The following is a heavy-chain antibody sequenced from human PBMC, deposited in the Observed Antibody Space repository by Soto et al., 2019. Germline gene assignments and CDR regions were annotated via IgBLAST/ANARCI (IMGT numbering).Heavy chain of an antibody. CDR1: GGSFKSGSYS. CDR2: VYHTGRT. D-gene: IGHD3-3*01. Sequence: SETLSLTCPVSGGSFKSGSYSWSWIRQPPGKGLEWIGYVYHTGRTSYNPSLKSRVSISMDTSKNQFSLNLDSVTAADTAVYFCARDFAYFDSWGQGTPVTVSS. CDR3: ARDFAYFDS. V-gene: IGHV4-61*01. J-gene: IGHJ4*02.